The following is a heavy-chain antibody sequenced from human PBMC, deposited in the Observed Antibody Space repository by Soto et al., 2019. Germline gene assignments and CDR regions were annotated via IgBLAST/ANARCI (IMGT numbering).Heavy chain of an antibody. D-gene: IGHD2-2*02. CDR1: GFTFSSYA. Sequence: PGGSLRLSCAASGFTFSSYAMHWVRQAPGKGLEWVAVISYDGSNKYYADSVKGRFTISRDNSKNTLYLQMNSLRAEATAVYYCARGWGSIVVVPAAIEYYFDYWGQGTLVTVSS. CDR3: ARGWGSIVVVPAAIEYYFDY. CDR2: ISYDGSNK. J-gene: IGHJ4*02. V-gene: IGHV3-30-3*01.